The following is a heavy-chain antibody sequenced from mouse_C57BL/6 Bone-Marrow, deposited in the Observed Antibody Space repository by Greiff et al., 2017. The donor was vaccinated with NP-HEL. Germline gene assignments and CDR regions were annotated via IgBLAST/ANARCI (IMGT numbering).Heavy chain of an antibody. Sequence: EVKLMESGGDLVKPGGSLKLSCAASGFTFSSYGMSWVRQTPDKRLEWVATISSGGSYNYYPDSVKGRFTISRDNAKNTLYLQMSSLKSEDTAMYYCARQGDYARDGPYFDYWGQGTTLTVSS. J-gene: IGHJ2*01. V-gene: IGHV5-6*01. CDR1: GFTFSSYG. CDR2: ISSGGSYN. D-gene: IGHD2-4*01. CDR3: ARQGDYARDGPYFDY.